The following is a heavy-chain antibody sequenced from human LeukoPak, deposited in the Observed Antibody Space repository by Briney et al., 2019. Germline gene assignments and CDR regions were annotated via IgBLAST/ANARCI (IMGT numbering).Heavy chain of an antibody. V-gene: IGHV4-59*01. CDR2: IYYSGST. CDR3: ARSPPCGTTSCYARFDY. J-gene: IGHJ4*02. CDR1: GGSISSYY. D-gene: IGHD2-2*01. Sequence: SETLSLTCTVSGGSISSYYWSWIRQPPGKGLEWIGYIYYSGSTNYNPSLKSRVTISVDTSKNQFSLKLSPVTAADTAVYYCARSPPCGTTSCYARFDYWGQGTLVTVSS.